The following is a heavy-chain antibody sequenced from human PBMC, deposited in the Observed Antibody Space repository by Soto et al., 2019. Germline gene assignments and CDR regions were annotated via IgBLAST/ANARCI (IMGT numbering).Heavy chain of an antibody. J-gene: IGHJ4*02. CDR3: AKGVNTYYGSGSSH. CDR1: GFTFDDYA. Sequence: VQLVESGGGLVQPGRSLRLSCAASGFTFDDYAMHWVRQAPGKGLEWVSGISWNSDRIGYVDSVKGRFTISRDNAENSLYLQMNSLRPEDTALYYCAKGVNTYYGSGSSHWGQGTLVTVSS. D-gene: IGHD3-10*01. CDR2: ISWNSDRI. V-gene: IGHV3-9*01.